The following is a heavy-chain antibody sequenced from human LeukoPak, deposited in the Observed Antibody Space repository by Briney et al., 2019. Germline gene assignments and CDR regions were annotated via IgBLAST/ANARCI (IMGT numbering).Heavy chain of an antibody. J-gene: IGHJ4*02. CDR3: ARDLASCAGDCYSDGFDY. CDR1: GYSISSGYY. Sequence: SETLSLTCTVSGYSISSGYYWGWIRQSPGKGLEWIGSIYHGGSTYYNPSLRSRVIVSVDTSKNHSSLKMSSVTAADTAVYYCARDLASCAGDCYSDGFDYWGQGALVTVSS. CDR2: IYHGGST. V-gene: IGHV4-38-2*02. D-gene: IGHD2-21*02.